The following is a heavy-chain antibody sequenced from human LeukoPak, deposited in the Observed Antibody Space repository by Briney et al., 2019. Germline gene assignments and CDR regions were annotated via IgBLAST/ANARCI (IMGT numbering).Heavy chain of an antibody. CDR3: ARYGLSGLSEINAFDI. CDR2: IYTSGST. J-gene: IGHJ3*02. Sequence: SETLSLTCTVSGGSISSGSYYWSWIRQPAGKGLEWIGRIYTSGSTNYNPSLKSRVTRSVDTSKNQFSLKLNSVTAADTAVYYCARYGLSGLSEINAFDIWGHGTMVTVSS. V-gene: IGHV4-61*02. CDR1: GGSISSGSYY. D-gene: IGHD2-2*01.